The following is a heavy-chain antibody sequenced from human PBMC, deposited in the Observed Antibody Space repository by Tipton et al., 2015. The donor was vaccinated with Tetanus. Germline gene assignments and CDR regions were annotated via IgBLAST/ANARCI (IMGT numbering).Heavy chain of an antibody. Sequence: GSLRLSCAASGFTFSNYAMIWVRQAPGKGLEWVSAISASGRNTYYADSVKGRFTSSRDNSKNIHYLEMSSLRAEDTAVYYCARRLGPYTGDQIWYFDLWGRGTLVTVSS. D-gene: IGHD7-27*01. CDR3: ARRLGPYTGDQIWYFDL. V-gene: IGHV3-23*01. CDR1: GFTFSNYA. CDR2: ISASGRNT. J-gene: IGHJ2*01.